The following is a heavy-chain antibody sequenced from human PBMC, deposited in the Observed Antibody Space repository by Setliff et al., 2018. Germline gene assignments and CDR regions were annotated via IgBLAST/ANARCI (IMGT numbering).Heavy chain of an antibody. V-gene: IGHV1-46*01. Sequence: GASVKVSCKASGYTFTSYYMHWVRQAPGQGLEWMGIINPSGGSTSYAQKFQGRVTMTRDASTSTVYMELSSLRSEDTAVYYCARDLPGAAAVPYFDYWGQGTLVTVPQ. CDR1: GYTFTSYY. CDR3: ARDLPGAAAVPYFDY. CDR2: INPSGGST. J-gene: IGHJ4*02. D-gene: IGHD6-13*01.